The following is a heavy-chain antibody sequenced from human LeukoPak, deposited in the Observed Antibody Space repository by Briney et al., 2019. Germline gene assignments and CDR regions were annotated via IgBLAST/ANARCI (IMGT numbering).Heavy chain of an antibody. D-gene: IGHD2-15*01. V-gene: IGHV4-34*01. CDR2: INHSGST. CDR3: ARQVVVAANLNWFDP. CDR1: GGSFSGYY. J-gene: IGHJ5*02. Sequence: SETLSLTCAVYGGSFSGYYWSWIRQPPGKGLEWIGEINHSGSTNYNPSLKSRVTISVDTSKNQFSLKLSSVTAADTAVYYCARQVVVAANLNWFDPWGQGTLVTVSS.